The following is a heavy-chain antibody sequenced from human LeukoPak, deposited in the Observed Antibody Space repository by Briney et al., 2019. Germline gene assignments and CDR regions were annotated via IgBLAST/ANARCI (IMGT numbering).Heavy chain of an antibody. CDR1: GVSFNGYY. J-gene: IGHJ4*02. CDR3: ARGTSRGDLDY. D-gene: IGHD3-16*01. Sequence: PSETLSLTCAVYGVSFNGYYWSWIRQPPGKGLEWIGVINHSGSTNYNPSLKSRVTISVDTCKNQFSLKLSSVTAADTAVYYCARGTSRGDLDYWGQGNLVTVSS. V-gene: IGHV4-34*01. CDR2: INHSGST.